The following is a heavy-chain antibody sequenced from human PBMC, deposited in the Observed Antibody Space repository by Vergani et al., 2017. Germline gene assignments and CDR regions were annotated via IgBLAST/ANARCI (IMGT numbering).Heavy chain of an antibody. CDR3: ARGISSTDY. V-gene: IGHV5-51*03. CDR2: IYPGDSKT. J-gene: IGHJ4*02. CDR1: GYIFSNYW. Sequence: EVHLVQSGAEVKKPGESLKISCGGSGYIFSNYWIAWVRQMPGKGLEWMGIIYPGDSKTKYNPSFQGQVTVSADKSISTAYLQWNSLKASDTAIYYCARGISSTDYWGQGTLVTVSS. D-gene: IGHD3-3*02.